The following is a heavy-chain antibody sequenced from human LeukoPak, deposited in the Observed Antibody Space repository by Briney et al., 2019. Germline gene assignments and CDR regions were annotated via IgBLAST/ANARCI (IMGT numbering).Heavy chain of an antibody. CDR1: GFTFSSYG. CDR3: AIVSDTAMVEEVY. CDR2: IWYDGSNR. J-gene: IGHJ4*02. V-gene: IGHV3-30*02. D-gene: IGHD5-18*01. Sequence: GGSLRLSCAASGFTFSSYGMHWVRQAPGKGLEWVAVIWYDGSNRYYADSVKGRFTISRDNSKNTLYLQMNSLRAEDTAVYYCAIVSDTAMVEEVYWGQGTLVTVSS.